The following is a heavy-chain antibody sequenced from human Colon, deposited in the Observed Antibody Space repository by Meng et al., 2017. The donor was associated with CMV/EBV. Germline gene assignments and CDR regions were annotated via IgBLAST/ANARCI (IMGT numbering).Heavy chain of an antibody. CDR1: GLTLSSYW. CDR3: ARYEYADYVLDH. J-gene: IGHJ5*02. CDR2: TNSDGSST. D-gene: IGHD4-17*01. Sequence: CAASGLTLSSYWMHWVRRAPGKGLVWVSRTNSDGSSTVYADSVKGRFTISRDNAKNTLYLQMNSLRAEDTAVYYCARYEYADYVLDHWGQGTLVTVSS. V-gene: IGHV3-74*01.